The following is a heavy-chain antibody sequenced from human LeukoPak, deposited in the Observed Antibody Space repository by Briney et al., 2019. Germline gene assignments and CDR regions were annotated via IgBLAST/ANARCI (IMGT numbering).Heavy chain of an antibody. V-gene: IGHV3-21*01. J-gene: IGHJ6*03. CDR2: ITTSSTYT. CDR1: GFTFSSYS. CDR3: ARDPYSGAYGNTYYYYMDV. Sequence: GGSLRLSCAASGFTFSSYSMNWVRQTPGKGLEWISSITTSSTYTFYADSVKGRFTISRDNARNSLYLQMNSLTAEDTAVYYCARDPYSGAYGNTYYYYMDVWGKGTTVTISS. D-gene: IGHD1-26*01.